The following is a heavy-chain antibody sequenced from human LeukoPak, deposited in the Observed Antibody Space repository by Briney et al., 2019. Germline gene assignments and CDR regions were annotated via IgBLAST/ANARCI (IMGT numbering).Heavy chain of an antibody. Sequence: ASVKVSCKASGYTFTSYYMHWVRQAPGQGLEWMGWNSAYNGNTNYAQKLQGRVTMTTDTSTSTAYMELRSLRSDDTAVYYCARDGLSSGYYYFDYWGQGTLVTVSS. CDR1: GYTFTSYY. CDR2: NSAYNGNT. CDR3: ARDGLSSGYYYFDY. V-gene: IGHV1-18*04. J-gene: IGHJ4*02. D-gene: IGHD3-22*01.